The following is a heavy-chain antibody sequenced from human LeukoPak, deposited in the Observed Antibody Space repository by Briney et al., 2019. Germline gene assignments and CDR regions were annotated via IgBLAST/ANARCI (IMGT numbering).Heavy chain of an antibody. CDR3: ARDLGYSSSWTRWFDP. D-gene: IGHD6-13*01. CDR1: GFTFSSYA. Sequence: GGSLRLSCAASGFTFSSYAMNWVRQAPGKGLEWVSSISSSSSYIYYADSVKGRFTISRDNAKNSLYLQMNSLRAEDTAVYYCARDLGYSSSWTRWFDPWGQGTLVTVSS. CDR2: ISSSSSYI. J-gene: IGHJ5*02. V-gene: IGHV3-21*01.